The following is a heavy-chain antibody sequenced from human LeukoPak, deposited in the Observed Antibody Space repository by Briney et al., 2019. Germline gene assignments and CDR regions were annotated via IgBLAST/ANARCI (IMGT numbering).Heavy chain of an antibody. D-gene: IGHD3-9*01. J-gene: IGHJ4*02. Sequence: GGSLRLSCAASGFTFSSYAMSWVRQAPGKGLEWVSAISGSGGSTYYADSVKGRFTISRDNSKNTLYLQMNSLRAEDTAVYYCAKRHYYDILTGGGDFDYWGQGTLVTVSS. CDR1: GFTFSSYA. CDR2: ISGSGGST. V-gene: IGHV3-23*01. CDR3: AKRHYYDILTGGGDFDY.